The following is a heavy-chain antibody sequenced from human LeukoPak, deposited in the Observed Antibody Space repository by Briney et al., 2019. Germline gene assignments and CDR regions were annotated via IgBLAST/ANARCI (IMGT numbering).Heavy chain of an antibody. V-gene: IGHV4-61*02. CDR3: ARSAGGTFKGFRVPERGELYFDH. Sequence: SETLSLTCAVSGGSISSGDYFWSWIRQPAGKGLEWIGRIYASGSTSYNPSLKSRVTISVDTSKNQFSLKLTSVTAADTAVYYCARSAGGTFKGFRVPERGELYFDHWGQGTLVTVSS. J-gene: IGHJ4*02. D-gene: IGHD6-13*01. CDR1: GGSISSGDYF. CDR2: IYASGST.